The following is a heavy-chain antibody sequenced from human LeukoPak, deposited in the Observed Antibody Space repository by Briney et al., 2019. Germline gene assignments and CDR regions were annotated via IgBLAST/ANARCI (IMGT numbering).Heavy chain of an antibody. Sequence: GGSLRLSCAASGFTVSSNYMSWVRQAPRKGLEWVSLIYSGGSTYYADSVKGRFTISRDNSKNTLYLQMNSLRAEDTAVYYCARDTAGRGYFDYWGQGTLVTVSS. D-gene: IGHD6-19*01. CDR3: ARDTAGRGYFDY. J-gene: IGHJ4*02. CDR1: GFTVSSNY. CDR2: IYSGGST. V-gene: IGHV3-53*01.